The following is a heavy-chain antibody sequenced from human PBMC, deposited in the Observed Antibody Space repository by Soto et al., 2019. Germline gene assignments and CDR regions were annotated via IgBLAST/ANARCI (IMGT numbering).Heavy chain of an antibody. CDR2: ISYDGSNK. V-gene: IGHV3-30*18. J-gene: IGHJ4*02. CDR1: GFTFSSYG. CDR3: AKDLGVDIVATTPRFVLDY. Sequence: PGGSLRLSCAASGFTFSSYGMHWVRQAPGKGLEWVAVISYDGSNKYYADSVKGRFTISRDNSKNTLYLQMNSLRAEDTAVYYCAKDLGVDIVATTPRFVLDYWGQGTLVTVSS. D-gene: IGHD5-12*01.